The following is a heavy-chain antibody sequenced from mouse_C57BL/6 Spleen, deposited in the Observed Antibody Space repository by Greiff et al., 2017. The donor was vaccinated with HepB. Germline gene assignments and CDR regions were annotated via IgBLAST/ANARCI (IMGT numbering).Heavy chain of an antibody. CDR2: ISSGSSTI. V-gene: IGHV5-17*01. CDR1: GFTFSDYG. D-gene: IGHD2-4*01. CDR3: ARPGYDYTFAY. J-gene: IGHJ3*01. Sequence: DVKLVESGGGLVKPGGSLKLSCAASGFTFSDYGMHWVRQAPEKGLEWVAYISSGSSTIYYADTVKGRFTISRDNAKNTLFLQMTSLRSEDTAMYYCARPGYDYTFAYWGHRTLVTVSA.